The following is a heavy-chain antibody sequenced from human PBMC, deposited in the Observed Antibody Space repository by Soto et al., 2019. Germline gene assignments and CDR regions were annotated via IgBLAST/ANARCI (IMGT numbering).Heavy chain of an antibody. V-gene: IGHV3-48*02. D-gene: IGHD3-22*01. CDR2: ISSSSSTI. J-gene: IGHJ3*02. Sequence: EVQLVESGGGLVQPGGSLRLSCAASGFTFSSYSMNWVRQAPGKGLEWVSYISSSSSTIYYADSVKGRFTISRDNAKNSLYPQMNSLRDEDTAVYYCASGDESSGYYYGFDAFDIWGQGTMVTVSS. CDR3: ASGDESSGYYYGFDAFDI. CDR1: GFTFSSYS.